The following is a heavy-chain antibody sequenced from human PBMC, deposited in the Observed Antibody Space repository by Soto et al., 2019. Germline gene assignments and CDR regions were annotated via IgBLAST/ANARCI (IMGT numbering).Heavy chain of an antibody. CDR1: GFTFSSYA. V-gene: IGHV3-23*01. CDR2: ISGSGGST. J-gene: IGHJ5*01. D-gene: IGHD4-17*01. Sequence: EVQLLESGGGLVQPGGSLRLSCAASGFTFSSYAMSWVRQAPGKGLEWVSAISGSGGSTYYADSVKGRFTISRDNSKNTLYLQMSSLRAEDTDVYYCAKPSVPGLRKTVTFDFWGQGTLVTGSS. CDR3: AKPSVPGLRKTVTFDF.